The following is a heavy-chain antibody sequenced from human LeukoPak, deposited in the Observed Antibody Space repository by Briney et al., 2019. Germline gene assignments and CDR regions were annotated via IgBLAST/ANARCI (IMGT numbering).Heavy chain of an antibody. D-gene: IGHD2-2*01. CDR2: IYSGGST. V-gene: IGHV3-66*04. J-gene: IGHJ4*02. CDR3: ARQPLVDRSVTVVAPQTPFDY. CDR1: GFTVSNSY. Sequence: GGSLRLSCAASGFTVSNSYVNWVRQAPGKGLEWVSVIYSGGSTYYADSVKGRFTISRDNSKNTLYLQMNSLRAEDTAVYYCARQPLVDRSVTVVAPQTPFDYWGQGTLVTVSS.